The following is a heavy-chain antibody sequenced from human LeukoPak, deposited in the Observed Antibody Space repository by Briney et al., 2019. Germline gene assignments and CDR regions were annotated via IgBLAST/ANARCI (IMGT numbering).Heavy chain of an antibody. CDR3: ARDRYGAARPGFDP. Sequence: SETLSLTCTVPGGSISSYYWSWIRQPAGKGLEWIGRIYTSGSTNYNPSLKSRVTMSVDTSKNQFSLKLSSVTAADTAVYYCARDRYGAARPGFDPWGQGTLVTVSS. CDR2: IYTSGST. V-gene: IGHV4-4*07. CDR1: GGSISSYY. D-gene: IGHD6-6*01. J-gene: IGHJ5*02.